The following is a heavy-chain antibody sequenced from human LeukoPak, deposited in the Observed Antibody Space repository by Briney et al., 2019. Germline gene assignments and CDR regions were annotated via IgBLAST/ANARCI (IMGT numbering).Heavy chain of an antibody. CDR3: ARLDYYGSGTYYPAIDY. CDR2: IYYSGST. D-gene: IGHD3-10*01. CDR1: GGSISSSSCY. V-gene: IGHV4-39*01. J-gene: IGHJ4*02. Sequence: PSETLSLTCTVSGGSISSSSCYWGWIRQPPGTGLEWIGSIYYSGSTYYNPSLRSRVTISVDTSKNQFSLKLNSVTAADTAVYYCARLDYYGSGTYYPAIDYWGQGTLVTVSS.